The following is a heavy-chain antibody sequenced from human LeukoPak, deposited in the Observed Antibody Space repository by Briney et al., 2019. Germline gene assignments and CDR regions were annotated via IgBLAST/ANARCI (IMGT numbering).Heavy chain of an antibody. CDR2: INHSGST. CDR3: ASPRGSSWGFFDH. CDR1: GGSFSGYY. Sequence: SETLSLTCAVYGGSFSGYYWSWIRQPPGKGLEWIGEINHSGSTNYNPSLKSRVTISVDTSKNQFSLKLSSVTAADTAVYYCASPRGSSWGFFDHWGQGTLVTASS. V-gene: IGHV4-34*01. D-gene: IGHD2-15*01. J-gene: IGHJ4*02.